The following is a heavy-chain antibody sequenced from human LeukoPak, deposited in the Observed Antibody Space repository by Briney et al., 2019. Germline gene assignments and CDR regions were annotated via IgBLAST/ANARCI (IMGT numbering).Heavy chain of an antibody. CDR1: GGTFSSYA. CDR2: ISAYNGNT. J-gene: IGHJ6*03. V-gene: IGHV1-18*01. D-gene: IGHD4-11*01. CDR3: ARPSTVTTDYYYMDV. Sequence: ASVKVSCKASGGTFSSYAISWVRQAPGQGLEWMGWISAYNGNTNYAQKLQGRVTMTTDTSTSTAYMELRSLRSDDTAVYYCARPSTVTTDYYYMDVWGKGTTVTVSS.